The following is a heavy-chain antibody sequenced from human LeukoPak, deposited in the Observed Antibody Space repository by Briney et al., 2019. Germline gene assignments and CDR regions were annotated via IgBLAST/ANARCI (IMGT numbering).Heavy chain of an antibody. V-gene: IGHV3-21*01. D-gene: IGHD3-22*01. J-gene: IGHJ4*02. CDR2: ISSSSNYI. CDR3: ARYRNKYYYDSSGSLNPFDY. Sequence: GGSLRLSCAASGFTFSSYGMNWVRQAPGKGLEWVSSISSSSNYIYDADSVKGRFIISRDNAKNSLYLQMNSLRAEDTAVYFCARYRNKYYYDSSGSLNPFDYWGQGTLVTVSS. CDR1: GFTFSSYG.